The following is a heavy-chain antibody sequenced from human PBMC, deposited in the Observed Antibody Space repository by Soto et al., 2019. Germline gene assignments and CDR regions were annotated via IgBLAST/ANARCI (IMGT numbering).Heavy chain of an antibody. Sequence: QVQLVESGGGVGQPGSSLRLSCAASGFTFSSYVMHWVRQAPGKGLEWVAVICYDGSKKYYADSVKGRFTISRDNSKNTLYLQMNSLRAEDTAVYYCIVAGMFDPWGQGTLVTVAS. J-gene: IGHJ5*02. V-gene: IGHV3-33*01. CDR1: GFTFSSYV. CDR2: ICYDGSKK. CDR3: IVAGMFDP. D-gene: IGHD6-19*01.